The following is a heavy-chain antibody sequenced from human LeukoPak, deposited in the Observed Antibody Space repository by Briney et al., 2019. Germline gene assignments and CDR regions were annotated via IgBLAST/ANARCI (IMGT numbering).Heavy chain of an antibody. Sequence: GGSLRLSCAASGFTFSNYEMNWVPQAPGKGLERVAYIGSSGNAIYYEDSVKGRFTISRDNAKNSLYLQMNSLRADDTAGYYCARGGYRSDWFDPWGQGTLVTVSS. CDR3: ARGGYRSDWFDP. V-gene: IGHV3-48*03. J-gene: IGHJ5*02. CDR2: IGSSGNAI. D-gene: IGHD1-1*01. CDR1: GFTFSNYE.